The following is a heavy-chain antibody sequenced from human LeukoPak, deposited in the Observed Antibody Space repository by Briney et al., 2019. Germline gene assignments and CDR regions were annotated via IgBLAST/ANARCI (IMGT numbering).Heavy chain of an antibody. CDR3: ARQWRPKGITMIRGVRPYYYMDV. Sequence: GESLKISCKGSGYSFTSYWIGWVRQMPGKGLKWMGIIYPGDSDTRYSPSFQGQVTISADKSISTAYLQWSSLKASDTAMYYCARQWRPKGITMIRGVRPYYYMDVWGKGTTVTISS. CDR2: IYPGDSDT. D-gene: IGHD3-10*01. V-gene: IGHV5-51*01. CDR1: GYSFTSYW. J-gene: IGHJ6*03.